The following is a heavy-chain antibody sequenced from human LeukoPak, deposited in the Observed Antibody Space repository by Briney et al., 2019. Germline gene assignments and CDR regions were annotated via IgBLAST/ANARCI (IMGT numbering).Heavy chain of an antibody. CDR1: AFSFSSHW. CDR3: AKDTAYGVTVTTHFDY. V-gene: IGHV3-7*03. D-gene: IGHD4-17*01. CDR2: INQDGSEK. Sequence: GGSLRLSCAASAFSFSSHWMSWVRQAPGKGLEWVANINQDGSEKYYVDSVKGRFTISRDNAKNSLYLQMNSLRAEDTALYYCAKDTAYGVTVTTHFDYWGQGTLVTVSS. J-gene: IGHJ4*02.